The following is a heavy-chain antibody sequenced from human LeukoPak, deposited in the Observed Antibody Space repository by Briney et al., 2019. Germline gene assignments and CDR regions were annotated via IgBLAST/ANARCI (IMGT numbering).Heavy chain of an antibody. Sequence: GASVKVSCKASGYTFTSYYMYWVRQAPGQGLEWMGIINPSGGSTSYAQKFKGRVTMTRDMSTSTVYMELSSLRSEDTAVYYCARAYCGGDCSHPYGAFDIWGQGTMVTVSS. D-gene: IGHD2-21*02. CDR1: GYTFTSYY. CDR3: ARAYCGGDCSHPYGAFDI. CDR2: INPSGGST. V-gene: IGHV1-46*01. J-gene: IGHJ3*02.